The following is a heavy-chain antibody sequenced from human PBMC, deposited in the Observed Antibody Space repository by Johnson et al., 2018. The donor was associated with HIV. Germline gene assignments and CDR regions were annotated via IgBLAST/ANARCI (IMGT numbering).Heavy chain of an antibody. J-gene: IGHJ3*02. CDR1: GFTFSNYG. Sequence: VQVVESGGGVVQPGRSLRLSCAASGFTFSNYGMHWVRQAPGKGLEWVAVISYDGSNKYYADSVKGRLTISRDNSKNTLYLQMNSLRPEDTAVYYCATERAVVSANAFDIWGQGTMVTVSS. D-gene: IGHD4-23*01. CDR2: ISYDGSNK. CDR3: ATERAVVSANAFDI. V-gene: IGHV3-30*03.